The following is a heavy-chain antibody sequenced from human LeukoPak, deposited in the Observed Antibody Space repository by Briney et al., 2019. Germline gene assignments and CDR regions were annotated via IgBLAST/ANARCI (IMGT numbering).Heavy chain of an antibody. CDR1: GYTFTSYN. V-gene: IGHV1-46*01. CDR3: ARDGPGIDY. D-gene: IGHD3-10*01. Sequence: ASLKVSCKASGYTFTSYNMHWVRQAPGQGLEWMGIIYPSGGRTNYAQKFQGRVTMTRDTSTSTVYMDLSSLRSEDTAVYYCARDGPGIDYWGQGTLVTVSS. CDR2: IYPSGGRT. J-gene: IGHJ4*02.